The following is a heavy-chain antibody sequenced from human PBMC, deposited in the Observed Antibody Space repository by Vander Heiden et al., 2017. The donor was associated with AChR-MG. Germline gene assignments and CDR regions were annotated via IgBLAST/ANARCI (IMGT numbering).Heavy chain of an antibody. Sequence: QVQLVQSGAEVKKPGSSVKVSCKASGGTFSRYAISGVRQAPGQGLEWMGGIIPIFGTANYAQKFQGRVTITADESTSTAYMELSSLRSEDTAVYYCARGLDPYCSGGSCYSNWFDPWGQGTLVTVSS. CDR2: IIPIFGTA. V-gene: IGHV1-69*01. CDR3: ARGLDPYCSGGSCYSNWFDP. CDR1: GGTFSRYA. D-gene: IGHD2-15*01. J-gene: IGHJ5*02.